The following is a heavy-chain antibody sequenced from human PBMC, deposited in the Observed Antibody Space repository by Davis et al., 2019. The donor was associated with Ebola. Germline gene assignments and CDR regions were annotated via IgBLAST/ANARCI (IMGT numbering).Heavy chain of an antibody. D-gene: IGHD2-21*01. J-gene: IGHJ5*02. CDR3: AREETRGSIAGWFDP. CDR1: GGSISRYY. V-gene: IGHV4-59*04. CDR2: IHYSGDT. Sequence: MPSETLSLTCTVSGGSISRYYWSWIRQSPGKGLEWIGYIHYSGDTYTHYNPSLKSRVTMSVDTSKNQFSVRLSSLTAADTARYYCAREETRGSIAGWFDPWGQGTLVTVSS.